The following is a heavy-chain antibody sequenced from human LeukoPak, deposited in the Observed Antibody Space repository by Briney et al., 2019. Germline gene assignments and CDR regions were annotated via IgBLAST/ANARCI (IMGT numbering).Heavy chain of an antibody. D-gene: IGHD3-10*01. V-gene: IGHV3-74*01. CDR3: ARDITLTRGGRSDY. CDR1: GFTFSSYW. CDR2: INSDGKTT. J-gene: IGHJ4*02. Sequence: GGSLRLSCAASGFTFSSYWMYWVREAPGKGLVWVSRINSDGKTTNYADSVKGRFTISRDNAKNTLYLQMNSLRAEDTAVYYCARDITLTRGGRSDYWCQGTLVTVSA.